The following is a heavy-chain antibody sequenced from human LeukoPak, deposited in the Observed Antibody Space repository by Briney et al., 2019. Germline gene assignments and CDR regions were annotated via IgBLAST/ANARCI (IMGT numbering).Heavy chain of an antibody. J-gene: IGHJ4*02. V-gene: IGHV3-23*01. CDR2: ISGSGGST. CDR1: GFTFSSYG. D-gene: IGHD3-22*01. Sequence: GGTLRLSCAASGFTFSSYGMSWVRQAPGKGLEWVSAISGSGGSTYYADSVKGRSTISRDNSKNTLYLQMNSLRAEDTAVYYCAKPYYYDSSGYPYYFDYWGQGTLVTVSS. CDR3: AKPYYYDSSGYPYYFDY.